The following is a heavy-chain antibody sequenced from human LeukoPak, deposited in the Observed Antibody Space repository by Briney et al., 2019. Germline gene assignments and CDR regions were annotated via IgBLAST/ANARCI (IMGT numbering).Heavy chain of an antibody. CDR3: ARQTLVGASAPSDY. V-gene: IGHV4-39*01. Sequence: SETLSLTCTVFGGSISISNYWGWIRQPPGQGLEWIGIIHYSGSTYYNSSLKSRVTISVDTSKNVVSLKLSSVTATDTAVYYCARQTLVGASAPSDYWGQGTLVTVSS. J-gene: IGHJ4*02. CDR1: GGSISISNY. CDR2: IHYSGST. D-gene: IGHD1-26*01.